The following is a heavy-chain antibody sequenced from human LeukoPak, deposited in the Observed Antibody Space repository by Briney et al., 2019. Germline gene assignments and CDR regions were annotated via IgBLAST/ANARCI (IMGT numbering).Heavy chain of an antibody. CDR1: GYTFTSYY. V-gene: IGHV1-46*01. CDR2: INPSGGST. CDR3: ARDMVGDTQDY. J-gene: IGHJ4*02. D-gene: IGHD1-26*01. Sequence: ASVKVSCKASGYTFTSYYMHWVRQAPGQGLEWMGIINPSGGSTSYAQKFQGRLTMTRDTSTSTVYMEVSRMRSEDTAVYYCARDMVGDTQDYWGQGTLVTVSS.